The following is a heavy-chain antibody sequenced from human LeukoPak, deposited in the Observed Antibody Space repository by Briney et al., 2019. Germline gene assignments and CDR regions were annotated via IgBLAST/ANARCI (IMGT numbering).Heavy chain of an antibody. Sequence: GASVKVSCKASGYTFTGYYMHWVRQAPGQGLEWMGWINPNSGGTNYAQKFQGRVTMTRDTSISTAYMELSRLRSDDTAVYYCARALYSSSIYYMDVWGKGTTVTVSS. CDR2: INPNSGGT. CDR1: GYTFTGYY. CDR3: ARALYSSSIYYMDV. J-gene: IGHJ6*03. D-gene: IGHD6-6*01. V-gene: IGHV1-2*02.